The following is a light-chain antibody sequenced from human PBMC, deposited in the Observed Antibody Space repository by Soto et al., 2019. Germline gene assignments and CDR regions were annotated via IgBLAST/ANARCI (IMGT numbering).Light chain of an antibody. CDR1: SSDVGGNNY. J-gene: IGLJ2*01. V-gene: IGLV2-14*01. CDR3: SSDKSSSTLV. Sequence: QSALTQPPSVSGSPGQSITISCTGSSSDVGGNNYFCWYQQPPGKAPNLMIYDVNNRPSVLSNRFSGSKSGNTASLTLSGRPAEDEADYYCSSDKSSSTLVFGGGTKLTVL. CDR2: DVN.